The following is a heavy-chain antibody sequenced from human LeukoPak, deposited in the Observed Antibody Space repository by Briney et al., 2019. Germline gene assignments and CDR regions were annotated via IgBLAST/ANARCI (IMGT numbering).Heavy chain of an antibody. CDR3: ARDRWASYYGSGSFTSCGMDV. D-gene: IGHD3-10*01. Sequence: GASVKVSCKASGYTFTGYYMHWVRQAPGQGLEWMGWINPNSGGTNYAQKFQGRVTMTRDTSISTAYMELSRLRSDDTAVYYCARDRWASYYGSGSFTSCGMDVWGQGTTVTVSS. V-gene: IGHV1-2*02. CDR1: GYTFTGYY. J-gene: IGHJ6*02. CDR2: INPNSGGT.